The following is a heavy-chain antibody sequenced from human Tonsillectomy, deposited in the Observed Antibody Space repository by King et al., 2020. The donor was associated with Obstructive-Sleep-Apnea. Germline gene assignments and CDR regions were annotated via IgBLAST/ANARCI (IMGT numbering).Heavy chain of an antibody. Sequence: VQLVESGGGVVQPGGSLRLSCAASGFTFSTYGLHWVRQAPGKGLEWVAFIWSDGSNTHYADSVKGRFTISRDTSKKTLYLQISSLRAEYTALYYCARDGISGIDYWGQGVLVTVSS. CDR1: GFTFSTYG. V-gene: IGHV3-33*01. D-gene: IGHD1-14*01. J-gene: IGHJ4*02. CDR2: IWSDGSNT. CDR3: ARDGISGIDY.